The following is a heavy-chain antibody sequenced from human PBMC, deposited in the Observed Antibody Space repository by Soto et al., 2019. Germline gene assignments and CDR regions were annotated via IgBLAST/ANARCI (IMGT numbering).Heavy chain of an antibody. V-gene: IGHV4-34*01. J-gene: IGHJ4*02. CDR2: INHSGST. CDR3: AKGSPRHLTTVTLIEFYY. Sequence: PSETLSLTCAVYGGSFSGYYWSWIRQPPGKGLEWIGEINHSGSTNYNPSLKSRVTISVDTSKNQFSLKLSSVTAADTAVYYCAKGSPRHLTTVTLIEFYYWGQGTLDTVSS. CDR1: GGSFSGYY. D-gene: IGHD4-17*01.